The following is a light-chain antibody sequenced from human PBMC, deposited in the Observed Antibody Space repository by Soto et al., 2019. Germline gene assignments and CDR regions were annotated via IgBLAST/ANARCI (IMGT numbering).Light chain of an antibody. CDR1: ESVSSK. Sequence: EIVMTQSPATLSVSPGERATLSCRASESVSSKLVWYQKKPGQAPRLLIHDASTRATGIPARFSGSGSGTEFILTISSVESEDFAVYCCQQYYKLPWTFGQRTKVDIK. V-gene: IGKV3-15*01. J-gene: IGKJ1*01. CDR2: DAS. CDR3: QQYYKLPWT.